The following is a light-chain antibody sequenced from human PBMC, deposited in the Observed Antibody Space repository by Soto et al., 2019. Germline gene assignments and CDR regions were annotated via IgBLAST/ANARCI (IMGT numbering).Light chain of an antibody. Sequence: EIVLTQSPATLSLSPGERATLSCRASQSVSSYLAWYQQKPGQAPRLLIYDASNRATCIPARFSGSGSGTDFPLTISSLEPEDFAVYYCQQRSNWPWPFGQGTKVEIK. J-gene: IGKJ1*01. V-gene: IGKV3-11*01. CDR1: QSVSSY. CDR3: QQRSNWPWP. CDR2: DAS.